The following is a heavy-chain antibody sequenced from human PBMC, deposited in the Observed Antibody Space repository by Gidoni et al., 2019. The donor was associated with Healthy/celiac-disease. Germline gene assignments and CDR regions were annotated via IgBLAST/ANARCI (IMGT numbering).Heavy chain of an antibody. CDR2: ITHSVST. Sequence: QVQLQQWGAGLLKPSETLSLTCAVDGGSFSGYYWSWIRQPPGKGLEWIGEITHSVSTNYNPSLTSRVTISVDTSKNQFSLKLSSVTAADTAVYYCARTLAARRLVDYWGQGTLVTVSS. V-gene: IGHV4-34*01. CDR1: GGSFSGYY. D-gene: IGHD6-6*01. J-gene: IGHJ4*02. CDR3: ARTLAARRLVDY.